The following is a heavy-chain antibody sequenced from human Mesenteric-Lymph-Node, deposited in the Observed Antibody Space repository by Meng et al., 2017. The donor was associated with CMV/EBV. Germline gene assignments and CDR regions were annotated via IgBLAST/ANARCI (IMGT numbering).Heavy chain of an antibody. CDR2: IHYTGST. CDR1: GGSISTYY. D-gene: IGHD3-22*01. V-gene: IGHV4-59*01. CDR3: ARAYDSSSSRLDY. Sequence: GSLRLSCTVSGGSISTYYWTWIRQPPGEGLEWIAYIHYTGSTNYNPSLKSRVTMSVDTSKNQFSLKLNSVNAADTAIYYCARAYDSSSSRLDYWGQGTLVTVSS. J-gene: IGHJ4*02.